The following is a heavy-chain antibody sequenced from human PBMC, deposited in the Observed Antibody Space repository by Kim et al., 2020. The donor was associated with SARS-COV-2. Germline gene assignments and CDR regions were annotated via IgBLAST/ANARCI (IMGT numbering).Heavy chain of an antibody. J-gene: IGHJ4*02. Sequence: GGSLRLSCAASGFTFSSYAMHWVRQAPGKGLEWVAVISYDGSNKYYADSVKGRFTISRDNSKNTLYLQMNSLRAEDTAVYYCARENMQPYDSSGYYWLFDYWGQGTLVTVSS. D-gene: IGHD3-22*01. CDR3: ARENMQPYDSSGYYWLFDY. CDR2: ISYDGSNK. CDR1: GFTFSSYA. V-gene: IGHV3-30-3*01.